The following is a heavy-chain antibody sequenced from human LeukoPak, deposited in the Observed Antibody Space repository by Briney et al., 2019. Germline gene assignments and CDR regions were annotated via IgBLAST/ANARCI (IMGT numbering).Heavy chain of an antibody. Sequence: PGGSLRLSCAASAFTFNNYGMHWVRQAPGKGLEWVAVISYDGSYKYYTDSVKGRFTISRDNSKNTLYLQMNSLRAEDTAVYYCAKGSLGFCDSTGCYSGMVAYFESWGQGALVTVSS. V-gene: IGHV3-30*18. CDR3: AKGSLGFCDSTGCYSGMVAYFES. CDR2: ISYDGSYK. D-gene: IGHD2-2*02. CDR1: AFTFNNYG. J-gene: IGHJ4*02.